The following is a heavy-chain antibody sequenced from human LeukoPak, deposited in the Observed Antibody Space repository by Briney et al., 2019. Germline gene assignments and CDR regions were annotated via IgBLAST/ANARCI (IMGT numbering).Heavy chain of an antibody. CDR3: AKAGITMIVVPWRGAFDI. J-gene: IGHJ3*02. D-gene: IGHD3-22*01. CDR2: IRYDGSNK. V-gene: IGHV3-30*02. CDR1: GFTFSSYG. Sequence: GGSLRLSCAASGFTFSSYGMHWVRQAPGKGLEWVAFIRYDGSNKYYADSVKGRFTISRDNSKNTLYLQMNSLIAEDTAVYYCAKAGITMIVVPWRGAFDIWGQGTMVTVSS.